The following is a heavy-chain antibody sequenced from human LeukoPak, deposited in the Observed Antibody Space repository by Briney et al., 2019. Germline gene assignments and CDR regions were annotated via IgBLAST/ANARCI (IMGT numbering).Heavy chain of an antibody. CDR2: IYTSGST. V-gene: IGHV4-4*09. J-gene: IGHJ5*02. Sequence: SETLSPTCTVSGGSISSYYWSWIRQPPGKGLEWIGYIYTSGSTNYNPSLKSRVTISVDTSKNQFSLKLSSVTAADTAVYYCARQTREIRWFDPWGQGTLVTVSS. D-gene: IGHD1-26*01. CDR3: ARQTREIRWFDP. CDR1: GGSISSYY.